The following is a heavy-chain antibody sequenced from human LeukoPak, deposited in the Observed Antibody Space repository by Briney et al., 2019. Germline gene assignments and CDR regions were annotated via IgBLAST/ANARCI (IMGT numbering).Heavy chain of an antibody. CDR3: ARGSLMTSDYYYDMDV. CDR2: LNPTGGSR. Sequence: ASVKVSCKASGYSFTRYYMHWVRQAPGQGLEWMGILNPTGGSRTYAEQFQGRVTMTRDTSTSTGYMELSSLKSEDTAVYYCARGSLMTSDYYYDMDVWGQGTTVTVSS. D-gene: IGHD2-21*02. CDR1: GYSFTRYY. J-gene: IGHJ6*02. V-gene: IGHV1-46*01.